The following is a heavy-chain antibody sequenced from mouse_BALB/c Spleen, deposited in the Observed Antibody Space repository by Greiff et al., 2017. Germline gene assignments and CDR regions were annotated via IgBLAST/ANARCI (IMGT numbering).Heavy chain of an antibody. CDR2: ISSGGSYT. Sequence: EVQLVESGGGLVKPGGSLKLSCAASGFTFSSYAMSWVRQSPEKRLEWVAEISSGGSYTYYPDTVTGRFTISRDNAKNTLYLEMSSLRSEDTAMYYCAITTAREWAMDYWGQGTSVTVSS. J-gene: IGHJ4*01. V-gene: IGHV5-9-4*01. D-gene: IGHD1-2*01. CDR1: GFTFSSYA. CDR3: AITTAREWAMDY.